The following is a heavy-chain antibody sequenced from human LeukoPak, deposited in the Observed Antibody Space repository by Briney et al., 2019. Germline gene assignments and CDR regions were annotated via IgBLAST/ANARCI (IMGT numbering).Heavy chain of an antibody. CDR1: GVSVSDGRYY. CDR2: KYYTGSA. Sequence: SETLSPTCNVSGVSVSDGRYYWTWIRQHPAKGLEWIGYKYYTGSAKYNPSLKSRLTISVDTSKNQFSLQLSSVTAADTATYYCATPYCSSISCLDVFNMWGQGTGVTVSS. D-gene: IGHD2-2*01. J-gene: IGHJ3*02. V-gene: IGHV4-31*03. CDR3: ATPYCSSISCLDVFNM.